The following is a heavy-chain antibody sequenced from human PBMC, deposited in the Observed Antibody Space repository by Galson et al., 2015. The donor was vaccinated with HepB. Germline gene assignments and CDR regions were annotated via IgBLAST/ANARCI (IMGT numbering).Heavy chain of an antibody. V-gene: IGHV3-33*01. Sequence: SLRLSCAASGFTFSSYGMHWVRQAPGKGLEWVAVIWYDGSNKYYADSVKGRFTISRDNSKNTPYLQMNSLRAEDTAVYYCARGWTGNYCSGGSCYSGYFDYWGQGTLVTVSS. CDR1: GFTFSSYG. CDR3: ARGWTGNYCSGGSCYSGYFDY. D-gene: IGHD2-15*01. CDR2: IWYDGSNK. J-gene: IGHJ4*02.